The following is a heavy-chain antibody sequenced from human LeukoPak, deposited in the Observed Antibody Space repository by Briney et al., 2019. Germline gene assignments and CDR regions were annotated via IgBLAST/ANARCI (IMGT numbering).Heavy chain of an antibody. V-gene: IGHV4-39*01. D-gene: IGHD2-2*01. CDR2: IYYSGST. CDR1: GGSISSTTSHY. J-gene: IGHJ3*02. CDR3: ARQEDCSSTSCYGHDAFDI. Sequence: SETLSLTCTVSGGSISSTTSHYWGWVRQPPGKGLEWIGSIYYSGSTYYNPSLKSRVTLSVDTSKNQFSLKLSSVTAADTAVYYCARQEDCSSTSCYGHDAFDIWGQGTMVTVSS.